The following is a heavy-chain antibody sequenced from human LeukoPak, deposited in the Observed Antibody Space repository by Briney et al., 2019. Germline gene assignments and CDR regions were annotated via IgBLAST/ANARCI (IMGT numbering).Heavy chain of an antibody. Sequence: TGGSLRLSCAASGFTFSSYTMSWVRQAPGKGLEWVSAISGSGGSTYYADSVKGRFTISRDNSKNTLYLQMNSLRAEDTAVYYCAKGSQTSGRFDYWGQGTLVTVSS. D-gene: IGHD2-15*01. CDR1: GFTFSSYT. CDR3: AKGSQTSGRFDY. J-gene: IGHJ4*02. V-gene: IGHV3-23*01. CDR2: ISGSGGST.